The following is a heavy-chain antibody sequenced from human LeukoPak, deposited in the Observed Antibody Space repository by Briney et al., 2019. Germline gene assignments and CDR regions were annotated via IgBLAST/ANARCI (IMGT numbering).Heavy chain of an antibody. V-gene: IGHV5-51*01. J-gene: IGHJ6*02. CDR3: ARRGDSGSYPYAMDV. CDR1: GYTFTTNW. Sequence: GESLKISCKASGYTFTTNWIGWVRQMPGKGLEWMGIIYPGDSGTRYRPSFQGQVTISADKSINTAYLQWSSLKASDTGIYYCARRGDSGSYPYAMDVWGQGTTVTVSS. D-gene: IGHD3-22*01. CDR2: IYPGDSGT.